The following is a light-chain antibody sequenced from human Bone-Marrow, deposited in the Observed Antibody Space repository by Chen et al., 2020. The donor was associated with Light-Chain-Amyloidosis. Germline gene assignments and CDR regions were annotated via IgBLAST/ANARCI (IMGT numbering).Light chain of an antibody. Sequence: FMLTQPHSVSESPGKTVIISCTRSSGSIATNYVQWYQQRPGSSPTTVSYEDDQRPSGVPDRFSGSIDRSSNAASLTISGLKTEDEADYYCQSYQGSSQGVFGGGTKLTVL. J-gene: IGLJ3*02. CDR2: EDD. CDR1: SGSIATNY. V-gene: IGLV6-57*01. CDR3: QSYQGSSQGV.